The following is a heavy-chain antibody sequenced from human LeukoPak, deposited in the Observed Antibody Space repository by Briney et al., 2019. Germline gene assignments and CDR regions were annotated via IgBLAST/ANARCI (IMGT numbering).Heavy chain of an antibody. J-gene: IGHJ4*02. V-gene: IGHV4-34*01. Sequence: PSETLSLTCAVYGGSFSGYYWSWIRQPPGKGLEWIGEINHSGSTNYNPSLKSRVTISVDTSKNQFSLKLSSVTAADTAVCYCARGYSSSWYLDYWGQGTLVTVSS. CDR1: GGSFSGYY. CDR2: INHSGST. CDR3: ARGYSSSWYLDY. D-gene: IGHD6-13*01.